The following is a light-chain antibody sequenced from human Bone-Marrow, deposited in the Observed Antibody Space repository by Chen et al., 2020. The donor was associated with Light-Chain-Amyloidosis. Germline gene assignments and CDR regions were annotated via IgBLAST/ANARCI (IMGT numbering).Light chain of an antibody. Sequence: SYELTQPPSVSVSPGQTARITCSGDDLPTKYAYWYQQKPGQAPVLVIHRDTERPSGISERFSGPSSGTAATLTISGVQAEDRADYHCQSADSSGTYEVIFGGGTKLTVL. V-gene: IGLV3-25*03. CDR1: DLPTKY. CDR3: QSADSSGTYEVI. CDR2: RDT. J-gene: IGLJ2*01.